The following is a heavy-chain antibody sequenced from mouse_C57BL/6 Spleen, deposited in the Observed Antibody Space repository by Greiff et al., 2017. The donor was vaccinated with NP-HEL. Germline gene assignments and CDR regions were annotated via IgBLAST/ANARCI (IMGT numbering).Heavy chain of an antibody. Sequence: QVHVKQPGTELVKPGASVKLSCKASGYTFTSYWMHWVKQRPGQGLEWIGNINPSNGGTNYNEKFKSKATLTVDKSSSTAYMQLSSLTSEDSAVYYCARWDWVGAMDYWGQGTSVTVSS. J-gene: IGHJ4*01. CDR3: ARWDWVGAMDY. CDR1: GYTFTSYW. D-gene: IGHD4-1*01. CDR2: INPSNGGT. V-gene: IGHV1-53*01.